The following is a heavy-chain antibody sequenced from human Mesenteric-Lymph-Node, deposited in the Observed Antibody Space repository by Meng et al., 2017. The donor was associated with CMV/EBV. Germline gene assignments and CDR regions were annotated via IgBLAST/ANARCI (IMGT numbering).Heavy chain of an antibody. D-gene: IGHD3-3*01. J-gene: IGHJ5*02. Sequence: GGSLRLSCAASGFTFSSYAMSWVRQAPGKGLEWVSAISGSGGSTYYADSVKGRFTISRDNSKNTLYLQMNSLRAEDTAVYYCAKGFLTYYDFWSGPGNWFDPLGQGTLVTVSS. CDR2: ISGSGGST. CDR1: GFTFSSYA. CDR3: AKGFLTYYDFWSGPGNWFDP. V-gene: IGHV3-23*01.